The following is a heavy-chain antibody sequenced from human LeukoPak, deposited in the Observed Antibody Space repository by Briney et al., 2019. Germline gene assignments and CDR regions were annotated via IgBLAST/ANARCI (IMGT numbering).Heavy chain of an antibody. CDR2: IIPIFGTA. CDR3: ARTGSSGYYRPFDY. CDR1: GGTFSSYA. V-gene: IGHV1-69*13. J-gene: IGHJ4*02. D-gene: IGHD3-22*01. Sequence: SVKVSCKASGGTFSSYAISWVRQAPGQGLERMGGIIPIFGTANYAQKFQGRVTITADESTSTAYMELSSLKSEDTAVYYCARTGSSGYYRPFDYWGQGTLVTVSS.